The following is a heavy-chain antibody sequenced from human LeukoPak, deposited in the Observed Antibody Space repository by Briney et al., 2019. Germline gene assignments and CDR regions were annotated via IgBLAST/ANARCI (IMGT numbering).Heavy chain of an antibody. Sequence: SVKVSCKASGGTFSSYAISWVRQAPGQGLEWMGGIIPIFGTANYAQKFQGRVTITADESTSTAYMELSSLRSEDTAVYYCARDWGSGWTQLDYWGQGTLVTVSS. J-gene: IGHJ4*02. V-gene: IGHV1-69*01. CDR1: GGTFSSYA. D-gene: IGHD6-19*01. CDR2: IIPIFGTA. CDR3: ARDWGSGWTQLDY.